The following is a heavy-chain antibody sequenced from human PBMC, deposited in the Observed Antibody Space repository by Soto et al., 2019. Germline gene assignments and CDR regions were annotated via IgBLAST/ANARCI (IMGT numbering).Heavy chain of an antibody. V-gene: IGHV3-15*07. Sequence: EVQLVESGGGLVKPGGSLRLSCAASGFTFTNAWINWVRQAPGKGLEWVGRIKSKTDGGTTDYAEPVKGRFAISRDDSNNMVYLQMNSLKIEDTAVYYCTTDSYSTIILVRFAYWGHGTLVTVSS. J-gene: IGHJ4*01. CDR1: GFTFTNAW. CDR2: IKSKTDGGTT. D-gene: IGHD3-22*01. CDR3: TTDSYSTIILVRFAY.